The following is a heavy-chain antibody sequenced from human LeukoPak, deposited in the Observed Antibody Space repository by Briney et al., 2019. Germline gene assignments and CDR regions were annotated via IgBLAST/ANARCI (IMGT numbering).Heavy chain of an antibody. D-gene: IGHD6-19*01. CDR1: GFTFSSYA. J-gene: IGHJ4*02. CDR2: IYSGGST. Sequence: GGSLRLSCAASGFTFSSYAMSWVRQAPGKGLEWVSVIYSGGSTYYADSVKGRFTISRDNSKNTLYLQMNSLRAEDTAVYYCARVRAVAGTVDYWGQGTLVTVSS. CDR3: ARVRAVAGTVDY. V-gene: IGHV3-66*01.